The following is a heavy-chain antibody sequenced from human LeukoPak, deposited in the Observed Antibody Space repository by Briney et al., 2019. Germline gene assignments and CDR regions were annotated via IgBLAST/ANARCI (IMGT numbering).Heavy chain of an antibody. Sequence: GGSLRLSCAASGFTFSSYAMSWVRQAPGKGLERVTVISYDGKEKYYGESVKGRFTISRDNSKNTLYLQMNSLRAEDTAVYYCAKDLSRAHYYGMDVWGRGTTVTVSS. J-gene: IGHJ6*02. CDR1: GFTFSSYA. D-gene: IGHD3-10*01. CDR2: ISYDGKEK. CDR3: AKDLSRAHYYGMDV. V-gene: IGHV3-30*18.